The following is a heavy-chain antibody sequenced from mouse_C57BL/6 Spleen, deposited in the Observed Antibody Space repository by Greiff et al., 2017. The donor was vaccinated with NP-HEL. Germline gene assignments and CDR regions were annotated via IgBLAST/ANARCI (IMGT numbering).Heavy chain of an antibody. CDR3: ARAGSSERDYFDY. D-gene: IGHD1-1*01. J-gene: IGHJ2*01. V-gene: IGHV1-54*01. CDR2: INPGSGGT. CDR1: GYAFTNYL. Sequence: VKLQQSGAELVRPGTSVKVSCKASGYAFTNYLIEWVKQRPGQGLEWIGVINPGSGGTNYNEKFKGKATLTADKSSSTAYMQLSSLTSEDSAVYFCARAGSSERDYFDYWGQGTTLTVSS.